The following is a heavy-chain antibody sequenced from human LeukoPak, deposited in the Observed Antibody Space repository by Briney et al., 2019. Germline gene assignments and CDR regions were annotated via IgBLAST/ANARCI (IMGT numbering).Heavy chain of an antibody. CDR3: ARDQGIVVVPAAAGLDP. D-gene: IGHD2-2*01. Sequence: GASVKVSCKASGYTFTSYGISWVRQAPGQGLEWMGWISAYNGNTNYAQKLQGRVTMTTDTPTSTAYMELRSLRSDDTAVYYCARDQGIVVVPAAAGLDPWGQGTLVTVSS. J-gene: IGHJ5*02. CDR2: ISAYNGNT. V-gene: IGHV1-18*01. CDR1: GYTFTSYG.